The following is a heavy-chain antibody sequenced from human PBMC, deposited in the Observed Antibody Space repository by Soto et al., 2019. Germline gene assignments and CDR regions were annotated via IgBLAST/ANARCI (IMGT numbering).Heavy chain of an antibody. Sequence: ASVKVSCKASGYTFTSYGISWVRQAPGQGLEWMGWISAYNGNIKYAQKLKGRVTMTTDTSTSTAYMELRSLRSDDTAVYYCARDLAVGLVAYWGQGTLVTVSS. D-gene: IGHD6-19*01. CDR3: ARDLAVGLVAY. V-gene: IGHV1-18*01. J-gene: IGHJ4*02. CDR1: GYTFTSYG. CDR2: ISAYNGNI.